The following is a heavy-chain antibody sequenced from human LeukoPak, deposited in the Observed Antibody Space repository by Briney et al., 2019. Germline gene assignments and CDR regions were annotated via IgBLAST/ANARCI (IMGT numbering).Heavy chain of an antibody. D-gene: IGHD6-6*01. J-gene: IGHJ4*02. CDR2: IRYDGSNK. V-gene: IGHV3-30*02. CDR3: AKRLLMKQLVLYYFDY. CDR1: GFTFSSYG. Sequence: GGSLRLSCAASGFTFSSYGMHWVRQAPGKGLEWVAFIRYDGSNKYYADSVKGRFTISRDNSKNTLYLQMNSLRAEDTAVYYCAKRLLMKQLVLYYFDYWGQGTLVTVSS.